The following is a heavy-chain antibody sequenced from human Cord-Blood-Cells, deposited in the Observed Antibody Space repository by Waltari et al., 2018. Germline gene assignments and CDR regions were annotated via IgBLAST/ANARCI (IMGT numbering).Heavy chain of an antibody. J-gene: IGHJ4*02. V-gene: IGHV3-30*18. Sequence: VQLRDSGGGVVQPGSSRRLSCAAYGFTFSSYGMHWVRQAPGKGLEWVGVISKDGSNKNYADSVNGRFTISRDNSKNTLYLQMNSLRAEDTAVYYCANLLGGIDYWGQGTLVTDCS. CDR1: GFTFSSYG. D-gene: IGHD3-16*01. CDR3: ANLLGGIDY. CDR2: ISKDGSNK.